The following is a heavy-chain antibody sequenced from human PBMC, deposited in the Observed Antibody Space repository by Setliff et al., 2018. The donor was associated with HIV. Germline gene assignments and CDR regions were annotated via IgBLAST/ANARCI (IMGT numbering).Heavy chain of an antibody. J-gene: IGHJ4*02. CDR1: GGSFSGYY. CDR3: ARWRDNWNSGFDY. V-gene: IGHV4-34*01. CDR2: INHSGST. D-gene: IGHD1-7*01. Sequence: LSLTCAVYGGSFSGYYWSWIRQPPGKGLEWIGEINHSGSTDYNPSLKSRVTISVDTSKKQFSLKLSSVTAADTAVYYCARWRDNWNSGFDYWGQGTLVTVSS.